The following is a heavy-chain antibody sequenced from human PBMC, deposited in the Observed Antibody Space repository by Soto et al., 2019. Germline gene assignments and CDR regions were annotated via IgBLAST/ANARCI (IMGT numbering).Heavy chain of an antibody. D-gene: IGHD2-2*01. CDR2: IIPIPGTA. Sequence: QVQLVQSGAEVKKPGSSVKVSCKASGGTFSSYAISWVRQAPGQGLEWMGGIIPIPGTANYAQKSQGRVTITADESTSTAYMELSSLRSEDTAVYYCARSQGSSTSLEIYYYYYYGMDVWGQGSRVTVSS. CDR1: GGTFSSYA. J-gene: IGHJ6*02. V-gene: IGHV1-69*01. CDR3: ARSQGSSTSLEIYYYYYYGMDV.